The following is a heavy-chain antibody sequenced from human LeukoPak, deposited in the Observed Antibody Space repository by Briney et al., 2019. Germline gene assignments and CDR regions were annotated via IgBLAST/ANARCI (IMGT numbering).Heavy chain of an antibody. D-gene: IGHD3-9*01. CDR2: IYISGGA. V-gene: IGHV4-4*07. J-gene: IGHJ6*03. Sequence: SETLSLTCAVSGGSISSYYWSWIRQPAGEGLGWVGRIYISGGAPYTPPLTRRVTMSVDTSKNQFSLNLSSVTAADTAVYYCARETTYYDILTGQNPVSDYYYDMDVWGKGTTVTVSS. CDR1: GGSISSYY. CDR3: ARETTYYDILTGQNPVSDYYYDMDV.